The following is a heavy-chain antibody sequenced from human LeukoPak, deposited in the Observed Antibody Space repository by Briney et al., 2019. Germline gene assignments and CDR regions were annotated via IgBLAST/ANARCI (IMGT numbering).Heavy chain of an antibody. CDR2: NYYSGST. Sequence: SETLSLTCTVSGGSISSSSYYWGWIRQPPGKGLEWIGSNYYSGSTYYNPSLKSRVTISVDTSKNQFSLKLSSVTAADTAVYYCASHLQYYYYYMDVWGKGTTVTVSS. V-gene: IGHV4-39*01. CDR1: GGSISSSSYY. J-gene: IGHJ6*03. D-gene: IGHD4-11*01. CDR3: ASHLQYYYYYMDV.